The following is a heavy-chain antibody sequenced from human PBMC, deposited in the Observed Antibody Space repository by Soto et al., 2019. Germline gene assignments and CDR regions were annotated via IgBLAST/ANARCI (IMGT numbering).Heavy chain of an antibody. CDR3: ARGIPKHITIFGVVITDWFDP. Sequence: SETLSLTCTVSGGSISSSSYYWGWIRQPPGKGPEWVGSIYYSGSTYYNPSLKSRVTISVDTSKNQFSLKLSSVTAADTAVYYCARGIPKHITIFGVVITDWFDPWGQGTLVTVSS. J-gene: IGHJ5*02. CDR2: IYYSGST. D-gene: IGHD3-3*01. CDR1: GGSISSSSYY. V-gene: IGHV4-39*01.